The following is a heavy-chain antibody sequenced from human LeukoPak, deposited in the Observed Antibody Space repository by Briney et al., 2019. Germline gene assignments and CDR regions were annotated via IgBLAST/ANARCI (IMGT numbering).Heavy chain of an antibody. D-gene: IGHD5-18*01. J-gene: IGHJ4*02. CDR1: GFTFSSYW. CDR2: ISGGST. CDR3: AKGGYNYGYVDY. Sequence: GGSLRLSCAASGFTFSSYWMHWVRQAPGKGLEWVSSISGGSTYYADSVKGRFTISRDNSKNTLYLQMNSLRAEDTAVYYCAKGGYNYGYVDYWGQGTLVTVSS. V-gene: IGHV3-23*01.